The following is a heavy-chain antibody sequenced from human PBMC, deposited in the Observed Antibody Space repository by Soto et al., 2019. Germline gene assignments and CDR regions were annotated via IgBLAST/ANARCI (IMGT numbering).Heavy chain of an antibody. CDR3: VRQGIGFLHGLVDV. V-gene: IGHV4-59*08. J-gene: IGHJ6*01. D-gene: IGHD3-10*01. CDR2: VYDTWST. CDR1: SGPSKSHN. Sequence: QVQVQQSGPGLVKPSETLSLTCTVSSGPSKSHNWGWIRQPPGRGLEWIGYVYDTWSTSYNPSLKRRFTVSADTSTNRISLTLRFVTAADTAVYYCVRQGIGFLHGLVDVWGQGTTVIVSS.